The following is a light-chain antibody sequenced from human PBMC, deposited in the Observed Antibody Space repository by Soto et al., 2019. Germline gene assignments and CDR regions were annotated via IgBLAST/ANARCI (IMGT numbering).Light chain of an antibody. CDR2: AAS. CDR1: QGIYNY. Sequence: DIQMTQSPSSLSASVGDRVTITCRASQGIYNYLAWYQQKPGKAPKLLSYAASTLEAGVPARFSGSGSGTDFTLTISSLQPEDVATYYCHKYNSALLTFGQGPRLEIK. J-gene: IGKJ5*01. V-gene: IGKV1-27*01. CDR3: HKYNSALLT.